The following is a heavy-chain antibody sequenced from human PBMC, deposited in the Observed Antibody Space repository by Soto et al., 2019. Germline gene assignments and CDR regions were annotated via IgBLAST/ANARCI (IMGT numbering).Heavy chain of an antibody. CDR2: ISYSGSA. CDR1: GVSVTSGGFF. J-gene: IGHJ3*02. D-gene: IGHD2-2*01. V-gene: IGHV4-31*03. CDR3: ARLLCSGNSCSLGGGFDI. Sequence: VLLQESGPGLVEPSQTLSLTCTVSGVSVTSGGFFWSWIRHHPAKGLEWIGYISYSGSAYYSPSLTRRVSIAADTSSNQFALRLTSLTAADTAVYFCARLLCSGNSCSLGGGFDIWGQGTTVTVSS.